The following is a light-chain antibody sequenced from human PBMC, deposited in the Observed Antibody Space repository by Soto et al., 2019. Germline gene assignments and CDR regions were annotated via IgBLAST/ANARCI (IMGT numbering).Light chain of an antibody. V-gene: IGLV2-14*01. CDR3: SSYTNSGTVL. CDR1: SSDVGGYDY. Sequence: QSALTQPASVSGSPGQSITISCTGTSSDVGGYDYVSWYQQYAGKGPKLTIYNVRNRPSGVSNRFSGSKSGNTASLTISGLQPEDEADYFCSSYTNSGTVLFGGGTKLTFL. J-gene: IGLJ2*01. CDR2: NVR.